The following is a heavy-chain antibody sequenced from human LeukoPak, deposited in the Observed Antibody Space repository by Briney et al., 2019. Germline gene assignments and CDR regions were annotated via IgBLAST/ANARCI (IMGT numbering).Heavy chain of an antibody. CDR3: ARHNNGYTY. J-gene: IGHJ4*02. CDR2: IKQDGSEK. Sequence: PGGSLRLSCAASGFILSTYYMSWVRQAPGKGLEWVANIKQDGSEKYYGDSVKGRFTIYRDNAKNSLYLQRNSLRVDDTAMYYCARHNNGYTYWGQGTLVTVSS. V-gene: IGHV3-7*03. CDR1: GFILSTYY. D-gene: IGHD5-24*01.